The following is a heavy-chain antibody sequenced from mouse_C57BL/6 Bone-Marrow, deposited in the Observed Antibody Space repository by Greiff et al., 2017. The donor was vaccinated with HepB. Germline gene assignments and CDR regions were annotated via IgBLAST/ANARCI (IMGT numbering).Heavy chain of an antibody. D-gene: IGHD2-4*01. J-gene: IGHJ1*03. CDR2: INPYNGGT. V-gene: IGHV1-19*01. Sequence: EVQLQQSGPVLVKPGASVKMSCKASGYTFTDYYMNWVKQSHGKSLEWIGVINPYNGGTSYNQKFKGKATLTVDKSSSTAYMELNSLTSEDSAVYYCAISTMIKRWYFDVWGTGTTVTVSS. CDR3: AISTMIKRWYFDV. CDR1: GYTFTDYY.